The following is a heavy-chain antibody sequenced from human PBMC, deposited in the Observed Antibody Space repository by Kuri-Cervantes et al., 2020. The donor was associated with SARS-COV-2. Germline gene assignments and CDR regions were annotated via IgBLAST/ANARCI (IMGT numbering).Heavy chain of an antibody. CDR1: GFTFSNYG. V-gene: IGHV3-30*03. J-gene: IGHJ6*02. Sequence: GESLKISCAASGFTFSNYGMHWVRQAPGKGLEWVAVISFDGSKQYYADSVKGRFTISRDKSKNTLYLQLNSLRAEDTAVYYCARGIYYGMDVWGQGTTVTVSS. CDR2: ISFDGSKQ. CDR3: ARGIYYGMDV.